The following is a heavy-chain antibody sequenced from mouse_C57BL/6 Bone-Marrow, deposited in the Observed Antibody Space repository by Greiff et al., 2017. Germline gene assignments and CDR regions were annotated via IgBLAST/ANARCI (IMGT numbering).Heavy chain of an antibody. CDR1: GYTFTSYW. D-gene: IGHD2-4*01. V-gene: IGHV1-50*01. J-gene: IGHJ3*01. CDR3: AREYDYDSAGFAY. CDR2: IDPSDSYT. Sequence: QVQLQQPGAELVKPGASVKLSCKASGYTFTSYWMQWVKQRPGQGLEWIGEIDPSDSYTNYNQKFKGKATLTVDTSSSTAYMQLSSLTSEDSAVYWSAREYDYDSAGFAYWGQGTLVTVSA.